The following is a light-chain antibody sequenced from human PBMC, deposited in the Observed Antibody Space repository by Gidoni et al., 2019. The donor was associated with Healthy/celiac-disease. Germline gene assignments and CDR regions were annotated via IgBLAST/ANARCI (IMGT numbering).Light chain of an antibody. CDR1: QSVSSN. J-gene: IGKJ2*01. CDR3: QQYNNWPPYT. V-gene: IGKV3-15*01. CDR2: VAS. Sequence: EIAMTQSPATPSVSPGDRATLSCRASQSVSSNLARYQQRPGQAPRLLIYVASTRATGIPARFSGSGSGTEFTLTISSLQSEDFAVYYCQQYNNWPPYTFGQGTKLEIK.